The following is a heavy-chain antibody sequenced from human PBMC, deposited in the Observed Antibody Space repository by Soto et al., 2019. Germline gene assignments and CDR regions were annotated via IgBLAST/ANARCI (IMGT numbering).Heavy chain of an antibody. Sequence: ASVKVSCKASGYTFTSYGISWVRQAPGQGLEWMGWISAYNGNTNYAQKLQGRVTMTTDTSTSTAYVELRSLRSDDTAVYYCARDPDDSSGYYYFRSPAHYWGQGTLVTVSS. J-gene: IGHJ4*02. CDR1: GYTFTSYG. D-gene: IGHD3-22*01. CDR2: ISAYNGNT. CDR3: ARDPDDSSGYYYFRSPAHY. V-gene: IGHV1-18*04.